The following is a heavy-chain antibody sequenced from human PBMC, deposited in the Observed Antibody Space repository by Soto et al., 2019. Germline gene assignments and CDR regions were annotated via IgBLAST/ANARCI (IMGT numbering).Heavy chain of an antibody. D-gene: IGHD4-17*01. V-gene: IGHV3-23*01. CDR2: ISGSGGST. CDR3: SKDLPNHDDGDDGGYYFDY. Sequence: EVQLLESGGGLVQPGGSLRLSCAASGFTFSSYAMSWVRQAPGKGLEWVSAISGSGGSTYYADSVKGRFTISRDNSKNTLYLQMTSLRAEDTAVYYGSKDLPNHDDGDDGGYYFDYWGQGTLVTVSS. CDR1: GFTFSSYA. J-gene: IGHJ4*02.